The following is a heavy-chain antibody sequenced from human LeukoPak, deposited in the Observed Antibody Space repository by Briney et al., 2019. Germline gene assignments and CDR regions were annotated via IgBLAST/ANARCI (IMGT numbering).Heavy chain of an antibody. V-gene: IGHV3-23*01. CDR2: ISDSGGGT. Sequence: GGSLRLSCAASGFTFSSYVMNWVRQAPGMGLEWVSGISDSGGGTYYADSVKGRFTISRDNSKNTLYLQMNSLRAEDTAVYYCAKLPGRAADYWGQGTLVTVSS. CDR3: AKLPGRAADY. J-gene: IGHJ4*02. CDR1: GFTFSSYV.